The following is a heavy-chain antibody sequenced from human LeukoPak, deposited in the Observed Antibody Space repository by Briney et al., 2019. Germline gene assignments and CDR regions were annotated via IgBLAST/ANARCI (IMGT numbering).Heavy chain of an antibody. J-gene: IGHJ4*02. CDR2: LPYNENA. Sequence: SETLSLTCAVYGGSFSGYYWSWIRRPPGQGLEWIGTLPYNENAYYSPSLRSRVTISVDTAKNQLFLKVTSVTAADTAVYYCARLPLARTDYDFDYWGQGTLVTVSS. V-gene: IGHV4-34*01. D-gene: IGHD4/OR15-4a*01. CDR1: GGSFSGYY. CDR3: ARLPLARTDYDFDY.